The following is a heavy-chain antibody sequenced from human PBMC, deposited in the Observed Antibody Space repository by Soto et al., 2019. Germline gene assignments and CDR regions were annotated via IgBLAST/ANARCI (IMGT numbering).Heavy chain of an antibody. CDR2: ISYDGSNK. D-gene: IGHD6-13*01. CDR3: ARDGMGTPGIAAADPDY. Sequence: QVQLVEAGGGVVQPGRSLRLSCAASGFTCSSYAMHWVRQAPGKGLARVAVISYDGSNKYYADSVKGRFTISRDNSKNTLYLQMNSLRAEDTAVYYCARDGMGTPGIAAADPDYWGQGTLVTVSS. V-gene: IGHV3-30-3*01. CDR1: GFTCSSYA. J-gene: IGHJ4*02.